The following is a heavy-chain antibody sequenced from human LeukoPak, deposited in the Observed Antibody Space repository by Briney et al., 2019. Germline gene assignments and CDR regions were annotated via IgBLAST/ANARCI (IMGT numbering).Heavy chain of an antibody. CDR1: GFTFSSYG. CDR2: ISYDVSNK. V-gene: IGHV3-30*19. D-gene: IGHD2-2*01. CDR3: ARLWALMPGSYGMDV. Sequence: GGSLRLSCAASGFTFSSYGMHWVRQAPGKGLEWVACISYDVSNKFYADSVKGRFTISRDNSKNTLYLQINSLRGEDTAVYYCARLWALMPGSYGMDVWGQGTTVTVSS. J-gene: IGHJ6*02.